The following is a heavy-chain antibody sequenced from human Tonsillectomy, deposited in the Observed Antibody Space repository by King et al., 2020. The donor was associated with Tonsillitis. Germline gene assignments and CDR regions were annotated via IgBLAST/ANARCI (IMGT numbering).Heavy chain of an antibody. CDR2: ISRESSSI. D-gene: IGHD4-23*01. J-gene: IGHJ4*01. Sequence: VQLVESGGGLVQPGRSLRLSCAASGFTFDDYAMHWVRQAPGKGLEWVSGISRESSSIAYSDSVKDRFTISRDNAKNSLYLQMNSLRPEDTAFYYCAKTRGNSPRYFDYWGRGTLVTVSS. V-gene: IGHV3-9*01. CDR1: GFTFDDYA. CDR3: AKTRGNSPRYFDY.